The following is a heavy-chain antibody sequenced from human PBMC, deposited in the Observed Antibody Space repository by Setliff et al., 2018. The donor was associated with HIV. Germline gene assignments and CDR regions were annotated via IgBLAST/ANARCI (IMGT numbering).Heavy chain of an antibody. Sequence: GASVKVSCKAPGYTFTSYGISWVRQAPGQGLEWMGWISAYNGNTNYAQKLQGRVTMTTDTSSSTAYLDLRSLRSDDTAVYYCARVPEIEISGLLTSWGAFDIWGQGTMVTVSS. V-gene: IGHV1-18*01. D-gene: IGHD2-2*01. CDR1: GYTFTSYG. CDR3: ARVPEIEISGLLTSWGAFDI. CDR2: ISAYNGNT. J-gene: IGHJ3*02.